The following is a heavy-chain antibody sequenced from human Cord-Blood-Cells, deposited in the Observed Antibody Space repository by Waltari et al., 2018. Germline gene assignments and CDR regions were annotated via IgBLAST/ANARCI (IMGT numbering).Heavy chain of an antibody. CDR3: ARGLAVQGVIRGAYDAFDI. CDR1: GGTFSSYA. CDR2: IIPIFGTA. D-gene: IGHD3-10*01. Sequence: QVQLVQSGAEVKKPGSSVKVSCKASGGTFSSYAISWVRQAPGQGLEWMGGIIPIFGTANYAQKFQGRVTITADKSTSTAYMELSSLRSEDTAVYYCARGLAVQGVIRGAYDAFDIWGQGTMVTVSS. J-gene: IGHJ3*02. V-gene: IGHV1-69*06.